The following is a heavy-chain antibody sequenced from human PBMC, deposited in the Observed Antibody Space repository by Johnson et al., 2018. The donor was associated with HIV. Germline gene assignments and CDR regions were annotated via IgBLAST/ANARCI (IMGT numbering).Heavy chain of an antibody. D-gene: IGHD3-16*01. CDR3: AREGPVEGGLRRYYDYVWGRTSGAFDI. CDR2: IKQDGSEK. CDR1: GFTFSSYW. V-gene: IGHV3-7*01. J-gene: IGHJ3*02. Sequence: EVQLVESGGGLIQPGGSLRLSCAASGFTFSSYWMSWVRQAPGKGLEWVANIKQDGSEKYYVDSVKGRFTISRDNAKNSLYLQMNSLRAEDTAGYYCAREGPVEGGLRRYYDYVWGRTSGAFDIWGQGTMVTVSS.